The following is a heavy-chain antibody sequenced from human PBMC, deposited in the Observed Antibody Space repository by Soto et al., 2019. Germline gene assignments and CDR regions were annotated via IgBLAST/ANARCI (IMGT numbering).Heavy chain of an antibody. CDR2: IYYSGST. CDR1: GGSISSYY. J-gene: IGHJ4*02. D-gene: IGHD6-13*01. CDR3: ARHGPIAAAGTVFDY. Sequence: PSETLSLTCTVSGGSISSYYWSWIRPPPGKGLEWIGYIYYSGSTNYNPSLKSRVTISVDTSKNQFSLKLSSVTAADTAVYYCARHGPIAAAGTVFDYWGQGTLVTVSS. V-gene: IGHV4-59*08.